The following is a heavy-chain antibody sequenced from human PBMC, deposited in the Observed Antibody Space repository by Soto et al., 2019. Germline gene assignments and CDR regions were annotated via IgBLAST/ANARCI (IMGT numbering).Heavy chain of an antibody. CDR2: ISSSSSYT. CDR1: GFTFSDYY. Sequence: GESLKISCAASGFTFSDYYMSWIRQAPGKGLEWVSYISSSSSYTNYADSVKGRFAISRDNAKNSLYLQMNSLRAEDTAVYYCASSTTGGMEDYWGQGTLVTVSS. CDR3: ASSTTGGMEDY. J-gene: IGHJ4*02. D-gene: IGHD1-1*01. V-gene: IGHV3-11*06.